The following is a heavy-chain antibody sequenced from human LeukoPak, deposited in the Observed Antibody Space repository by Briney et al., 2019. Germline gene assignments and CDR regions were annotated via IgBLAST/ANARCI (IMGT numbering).Heavy chain of an antibody. D-gene: IGHD6-19*01. V-gene: IGHV1-2*02. J-gene: IGHJ4*02. CDR1: GYTFTGYY. CDR3: ARGYSSGWYHWDY. Sequence: ASVKVSCKASGYTFTGYYMHWVRQAPGQGLEWMGWIHPNSGATNYAQKFQGRVTMTRDTSISTASMELSSLKPDDTAVYYCARGYSSGWYHWDYWGQGTLVTVSS. CDR2: IHPNSGAT.